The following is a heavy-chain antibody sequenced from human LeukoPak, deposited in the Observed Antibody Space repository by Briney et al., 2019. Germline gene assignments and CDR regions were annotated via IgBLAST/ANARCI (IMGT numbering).Heavy chain of an antibody. J-gene: IGHJ4*02. CDR1: GFTFSGYW. Sequence: GGSLRLSCAASGFTFSGYWMSWVRQAPGKGLEWVANIKQDGSEKYYADSVKGRFTISRDNAKNSVSLQMNSLRAEDTALYYCATDGGPFDNWGQGTLVTVSS. CDR2: IKQDGSEK. CDR3: ATDGGPFDN. V-gene: IGHV3-7*01.